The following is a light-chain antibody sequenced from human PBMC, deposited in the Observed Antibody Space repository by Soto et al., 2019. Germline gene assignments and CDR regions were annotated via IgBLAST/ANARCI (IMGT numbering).Light chain of an antibody. CDR3: SSYTGSSTLVCV. Sequence: QSELTQAAYVYGSPGQSITISCTGTSSDVGGYNYVSWYQQHPGKAPKLVIYDVTNRPSGVSDRFSGSRSGNTASLTISGLQSEDEADYYCSSYTGSSTLVCVFGTGTKVTVL. CDR1: SSDVGGYNY. J-gene: IGLJ1*01. V-gene: IGLV2-14*01. CDR2: DVT.